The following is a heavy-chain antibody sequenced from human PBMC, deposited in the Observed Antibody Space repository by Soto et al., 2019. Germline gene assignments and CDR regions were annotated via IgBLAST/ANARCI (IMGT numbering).Heavy chain of an antibody. CDR3: ARALLAAMEFDY. CDR1: GGSISSYY. Sequence: SETLSLTCTVSGGSISSYYWSWIRQPPGKGLEWIGYIYYSGSTNYNPSLKSRVTISVDTSKNQFSLKLSSVTAADTAVYYCARALLAAMEFDYWGQGTLVTVSS. D-gene: IGHD2-2*01. CDR2: IYYSGST. V-gene: IGHV4-59*12. J-gene: IGHJ4*02.